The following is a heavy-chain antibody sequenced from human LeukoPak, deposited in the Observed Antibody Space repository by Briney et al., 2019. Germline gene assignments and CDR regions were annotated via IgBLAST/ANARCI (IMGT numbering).Heavy chain of an antibody. Sequence: GSLRLPCAASGFTFDEYGMSWVRQGPGKGLEWVSGINWKGGSTGYGGPVKGRFTLSRDNAKNSFFLQMNCLRAEDPALYYCARDRRKKLLWITRPPGYWGQGTLVPVPS. V-gene: IGHV3-20*04. D-gene: IGHD2-2*01. CDR1: GFTFDEYG. J-gene: IGHJ4*02. CDR3: ARDRRKKLLWITRPPGY. CDR2: INWKGGST.